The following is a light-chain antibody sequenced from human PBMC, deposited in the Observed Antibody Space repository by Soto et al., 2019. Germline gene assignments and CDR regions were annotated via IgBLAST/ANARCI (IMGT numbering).Light chain of an antibody. V-gene: IGKV3-15*01. CDR3: QQYNNWPRT. CDR2: DAS. CDR1: QSVSSN. Sequence: EIVMTQSPATLSVSPGERATLSCRASQSVSSNLAWYQQKPGQAPRLLTYDASARATGIPARFSGSGSGTEFTLTISSLQSEDFAVYYCQQYNNWPRTFGRGTKVEIK. J-gene: IGKJ1*01.